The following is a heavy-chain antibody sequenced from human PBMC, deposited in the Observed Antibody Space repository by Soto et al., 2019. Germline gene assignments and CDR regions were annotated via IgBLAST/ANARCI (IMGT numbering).Heavy chain of an antibody. CDR3: TTGFY. CDR1: GITLTYAW. V-gene: IGHV3-15*01. Sequence: AGSLRLSCTASGITLTYAWMSWVRQVPGKWLSWVGRMKSTRDGGTTDYGSSFEGRFTISRDDSKSTVFLQMNGLKGDDTAVYYCTTGFYWGQGTPVTVSS. CDR2: MKSTRDGGTT. J-gene: IGHJ4*01.